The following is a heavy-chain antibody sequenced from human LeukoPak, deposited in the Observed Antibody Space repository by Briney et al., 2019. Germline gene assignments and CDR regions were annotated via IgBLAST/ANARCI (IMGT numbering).Heavy chain of an antibody. CDR3: ARFQVNQLLYGPYGMDV. J-gene: IGHJ6*02. CDR1: GFTFSNAW. D-gene: IGHD2-2*02. V-gene: IGHV3-30-3*01. Sequence: GGSLRLSCAASGFTFSNAWMSWVRQAPGKGLEWVAVISYDGSNKYYADSVKGRFTISRDNSKNTLYLQMNSLRAEDTAVYYCARFQVNQLLYGPYGMDVWGQGTTVTVSS. CDR2: ISYDGSNK.